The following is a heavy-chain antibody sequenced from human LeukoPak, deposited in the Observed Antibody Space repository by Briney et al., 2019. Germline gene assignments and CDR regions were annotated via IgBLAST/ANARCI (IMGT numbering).Heavy chain of an antibody. CDR3: ARAGTYDYGAVTYFDY. CDR1: GFTFSNYA. D-gene: IGHD4-17*01. J-gene: IGHJ4*02. CDR2: ISGSGGST. V-gene: IGHV3-23*01. Sequence: GGSLRLSCAASGFTFSNYAMTWVRQAPGKGLEWVSTISGSGGSTYYADSVKGRFIISRDNSKNTLYPQMNSLRAEDTAIYYCARAGTYDYGAVTYFDYWGQGTLVTVSS.